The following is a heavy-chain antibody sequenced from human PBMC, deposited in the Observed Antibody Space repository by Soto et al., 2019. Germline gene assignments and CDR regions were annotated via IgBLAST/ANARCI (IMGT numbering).Heavy chain of an antibody. D-gene: IGHD3-10*01. V-gene: IGHV4-59*01. CDR1: GGYISGYG. CDR3: ARKEYYFDY. CDR2: ISHTGIT. Sequence: SETMCLTSTVAGGYISGYGWTWIRQPPGKGLEWIGYISHTGITNYNSSLKSRVTMSVDTSKNQFSLRVSSLTAADTAVYYCARKEYYFDYWGQGILVTVSS. J-gene: IGHJ4*02.